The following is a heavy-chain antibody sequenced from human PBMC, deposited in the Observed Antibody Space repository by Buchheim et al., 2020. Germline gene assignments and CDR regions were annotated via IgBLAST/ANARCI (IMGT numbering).Heavy chain of an antibody. Sequence: QVQLQESGPGLVKPSGTLSLTCAVSGGSISSSNWWSWVRQPPGKGLEWIGEIYHSGSTNYNPSLKSRVTISVDKSKKQFSLKLSSVTAADTAVYYCATSGAAYYDSSGYYWDWYFDLWGRGTL. J-gene: IGHJ2*01. CDR1: GGSISSSNW. V-gene: IGHV4-4*02. CDR3: ATSGAAYYDSSGYYWDWYFDL. CDR2: IYHSGST. D-gene: IGHD3-22*01.